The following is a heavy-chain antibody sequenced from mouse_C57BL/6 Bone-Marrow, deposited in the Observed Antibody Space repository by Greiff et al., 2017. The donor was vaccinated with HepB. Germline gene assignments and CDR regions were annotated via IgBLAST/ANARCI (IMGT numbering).Heavy chain of an antibody. V-gene: IGHV1-85*01. CDR3: ARSRYSNWFAY. CDR2: IYPRDGST. J-gene: IGHJ3*01. D-gene: IGHD2-5*01. CDR1: GYTFTSYD. Sequence: VQLQQSGPELVKPGASVKLSCKASGYTFTSYDINWVKQRPGQGLEWIGWIYPRDGSTKYNEKFKGKATLTVDTSSSTAYMELHSLTSEDSAVYFCARSRYSNWFAYWGQGTLVTVSA.